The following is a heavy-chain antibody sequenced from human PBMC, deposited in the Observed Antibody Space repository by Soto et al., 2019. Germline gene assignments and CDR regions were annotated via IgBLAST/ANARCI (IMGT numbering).Heavy chain of an antibody. Sequence: QVQLQESGPGLVKPSQTLSLTCTVSGGSISSGGYYWSWIRQHPGKGLEWIGYIYYSGSTYYNPSLKSRVTISVDTAKNQFSLKLSSVTAADTAVYYCARYSHRFGEYWFDPWGQGTLVTVSS. CDR3: ARYSHRFGEYWFDP. CDR1: GGSISSGGYY. CDR2: IYYSGST. V-gene: IGHV4-31*03. D-gene: IGHD3-10*01. J-gene: IGHJ5*02.